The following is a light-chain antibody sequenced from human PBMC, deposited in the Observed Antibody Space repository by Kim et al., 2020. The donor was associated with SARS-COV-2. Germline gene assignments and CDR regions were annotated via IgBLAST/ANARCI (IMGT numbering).Light chain of an antibody. J-gene: IGLJ1*01. CDR3: AAWDDSLNGHV. Sequence: GQRLTISWSGSSANIGSNNVNWYQQLPGTAPELLIYTNNQRPSGVPDRFSGSKSGTSASLAISGLQSEDEADYYCAAWDDSLNGHVFGTGTKVTVL. CDR2: TNN. V-gene: IGLV1-44*01. CDR1: SANIGSNN.